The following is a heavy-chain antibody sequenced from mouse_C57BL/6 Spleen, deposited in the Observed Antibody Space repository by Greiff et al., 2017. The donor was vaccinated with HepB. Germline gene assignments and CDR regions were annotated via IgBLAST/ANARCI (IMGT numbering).Heavy chain of an antibody. Sequence: EVQLVESGGGLVKPGGSLKLSCAASGFTFSSYAMSWVRQTPEKRLEWVATISDGGSYTYYPDNVKGRFTISRDNAKNNLYLQMSHLKSEDTAMYYCARDRTTAYWYFDVWGTGTTVTVSS. CDR3: ARDRTTAYWYFDV. J-gene: IGHJ1*03. V-gene: IGHV5-4*01. D-gene: IGHD1-2*01. CDR2: ISDGGSYT. CDR1: GFTFSSYA.